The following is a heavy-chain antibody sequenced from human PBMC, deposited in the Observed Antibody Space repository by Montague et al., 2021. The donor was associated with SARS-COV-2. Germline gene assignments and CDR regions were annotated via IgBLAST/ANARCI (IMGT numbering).Heavy chain of an antibody. CDR2: IYYSGST. D-gene: IGHD5-12*01. Sequence: ETLSLTCTVSGGSISSSSYYWGWIRQPPGKGLEWIGSIYYSGSTYYNPSLKSRVTISVDTSKNQSSLKLSSVTAADTAVYYCARIGWLRGAFDIWGQGTMVTVSS. J-gene: IGHJ3*02. V-gene: IGHV4-39*01. CDR1: GGSISSSSYY. CDR3: ARIGWLRGAFDI.